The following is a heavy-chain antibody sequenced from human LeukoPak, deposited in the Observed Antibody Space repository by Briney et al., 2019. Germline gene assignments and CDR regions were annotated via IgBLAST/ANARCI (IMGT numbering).Heavy chain of an antibody. CDR1: GYTFTSYG. Sequence: GASVKVSCKASGYTFTSYGISWVRQAPGRGLEWMGWISAYNGNTNYAQKLQGRVTMTTDTSTSTAYMELRSLRSDDTAVYYCARDPFPTVGATPPDAFDIWGQGTMVTVSS. CDR2: ISAYNGNT. V-gene: IGHV1-18*01. D-gene: IGHD1-26*01. J-gene: IGHJ3*02. CDR3: ARDPFPTVGATPPDAFDI.